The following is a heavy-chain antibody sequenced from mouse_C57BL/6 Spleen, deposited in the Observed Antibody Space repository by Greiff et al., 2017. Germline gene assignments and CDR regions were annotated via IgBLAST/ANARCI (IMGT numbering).Heavy chain of an antibody. CDR3: ARRASGLRPAMDY. D-gene: IGHD3-2*02. Sequence: VQLQQPGAELVRPGSSVKLSCKASGYTFTSYWMHWVKQRPIQGLEWIGNIDPSDSETHYNQKFKDKATLTVDKSSSTAYMQLSSLTSEDSAVYYCARRASGLRPAMDYWGQGTSVTVSS. J-gene: IGHJ4*01. CDR2: IDPSDSET. CDR1: GYTFTSYW. V-gene: IGHV1-52*01.